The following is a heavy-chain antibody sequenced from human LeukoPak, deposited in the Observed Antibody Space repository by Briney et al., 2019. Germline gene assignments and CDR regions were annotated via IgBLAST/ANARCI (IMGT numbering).Heavy chain of an antibody. Sequence: GGSLRLSCAASGFTFSSYAMHWVRQAPGKGLEWVAVISYDGSNKYYADSVKGRFTISRDNSKNTLYLQMDSLRAEDTAVYYCARDMNRISYFDYWGQGTLVTVSS. J-gene: IGHJ4*02. CDR3: ARDMNRISYFDY. D-gene: IGHD2/OR15-2a*01. V-gene: IGHV3-30-3*01. CDR1: GFTFSSYA. CDR2: ISYDGSNK.